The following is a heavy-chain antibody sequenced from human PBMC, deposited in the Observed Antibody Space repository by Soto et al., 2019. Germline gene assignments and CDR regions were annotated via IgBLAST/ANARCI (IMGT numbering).Heavy chain of an antibody. J-gene: IGHJ6*02. Sequence: SETLSLTCTVSGGSISSYYWSWIRQPPGKGLEWIGYIYYSGSTNYNPSLKSRVTISVDTSKNQFSLKLSSVTAADTAVYYCARRSYGSGRGYYYGMDVWGQGTTVTVSS. V-gene: IGHV4-59*08. CDR3: ARRSYGSGRGYYYGMDV. CDR2: IYYSGST. CDR1: GGSISSYY. D-gene: IGHD3-10*01.